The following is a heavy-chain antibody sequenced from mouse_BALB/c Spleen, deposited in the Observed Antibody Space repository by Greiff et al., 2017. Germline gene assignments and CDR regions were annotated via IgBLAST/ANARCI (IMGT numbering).Heavy chain of an antibody. CDR2: IWWDDDK. CDR3: ARIRGYGNYYYAMDY. J-gene: IGHJ4*01. V-gene: IGHV8-8*01. Sequence: QVTLKVSGPGILQPSQTLSLTCSFSGFSLSTSGMGVGWIRQPSGKGLEWLAHIWWDDDKRYNPALKSRLTISKDTSSNQVFLKIASVDTADTATYYCARIRGYGNYYYAMDYWGQGTSVTVSS. CDR1: GFSLSTSGMG. D-gene: IGHD2-10*02.